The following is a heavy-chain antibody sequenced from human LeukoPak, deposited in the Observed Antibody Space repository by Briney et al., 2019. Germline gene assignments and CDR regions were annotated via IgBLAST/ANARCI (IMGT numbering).Heavy chain of an antibody. Sequence: GASVKVSCKASGYTFTGYYMHWVRQAPGQGLEWMGWINPNSGGTNYAQKFQGRVTMTRDTSISTAYMELSRLRSDDTAVYYCARGGITIFGVGRHMDAWGKGTTVTVSS. V-gene: IGHV1-2*02. CDR2: INPNSGGT. CDR1: GYTFTGYY. CDR3: ARGGITIFGVGRHMDA. J-gene: IGHJ6*03. D-gene: IGHD3-3*01.